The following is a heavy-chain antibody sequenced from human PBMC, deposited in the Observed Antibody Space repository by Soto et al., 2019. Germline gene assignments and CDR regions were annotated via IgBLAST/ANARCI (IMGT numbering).Heavy chain of an antibody. V-gene: IGHV3-23*01. D-gene: IGHD5-12*01. CDR1: GFTFSSYA. CDR3: AKHAVQEWLRFGYFDL. CDR2: ISGSGGST. Sequence: EVQLLESGGGLVQPGGSLRLSCAASGFTFSSYAMSWVRQAPGKGLEWVSAISGSGGSTYYADSVKGRFTISRDNSKNTLYRQMNSLRAEDTAVYYCAKHAVQEWLRFGYFDLWGRGTLVTVSS. J-gene: IGHJ2*01.